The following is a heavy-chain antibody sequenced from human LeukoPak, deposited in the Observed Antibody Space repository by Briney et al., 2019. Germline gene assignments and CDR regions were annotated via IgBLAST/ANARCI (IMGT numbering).Heavy chain of an antibody. J-gene: IGHJ4*02. CDR3: AKDDGSGSYYNVDY. Sequence: PGGSLRLSCAASGFTFSSYDMHWVRQAPGKGLEWVAVISYDGSNKYYADSVKGRFTISRDNSKNTLYLRMNSLRAEDTAVYYCAKDDGSGSYYNVDYWGQGTLVTVSS. CDR2: ISYDGSNK. D-gene: IGHD3-10*01. CDR1: GFTFSSYD. V-gene: IGHV3-30*18.